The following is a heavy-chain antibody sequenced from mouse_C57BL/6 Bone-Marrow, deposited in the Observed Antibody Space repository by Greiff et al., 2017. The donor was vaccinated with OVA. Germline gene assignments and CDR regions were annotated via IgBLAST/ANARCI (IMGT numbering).Heavy chain of an antibody. Sequence: QVQLQQPGPELVTPGSSLNLSCKASGYTFTSYCMDWVKQTPGQGLEWIGNIYPSDSETHYNQKFKDKATLTAAKSSSTAYMQLSSLTSEDSAVYYCAAQALYYFGCWGQGTTLTVSS. J-gene: IGHJ2*01. CDR3: AAQALYYFGC. CDR2: IYPSDSET. D-gene: IGHD3-2*02. CDR1: GYTFTSYC. V-gene: IGHV1-61*01.